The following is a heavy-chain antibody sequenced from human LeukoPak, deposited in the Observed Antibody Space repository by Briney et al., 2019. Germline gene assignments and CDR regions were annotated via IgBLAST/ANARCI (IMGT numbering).Heavy chain of an antibody. CDR3: ARIPIVVVVAATHYYYYYYMDV. D-gene: IGHD2-15*01. Sequence: SETLSLTCAAYGGSSSGYYWSWIRQPPGKGLEWIGEINHSGSTNYNPSLKSRVTISVDTSKNQFSLKLSSVTAADTAVYYCARIPIVVVVAATHYYYYYYMDVWGKGTTVTISS. J-gene: IGHJ6*03. CDR1: GGSSSGYY. V-gene: IGHV4-34*01. CDR2: INHSGST.